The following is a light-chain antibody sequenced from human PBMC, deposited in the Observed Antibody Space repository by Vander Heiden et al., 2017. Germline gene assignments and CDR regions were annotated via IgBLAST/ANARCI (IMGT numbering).Light chain of an antibody. Sequence: DIVMTQLPLSLPVTPAVPASTCWRSSQSLHQSNRYNYLDWYLQMPGQSPQLLIYLSSSLQCGVPARFSGSGSGTDFTLTISRLQAEDFAIYYCMQALRTPIAFGQGTKLEIK. J-gene: IGKJ2*01. CDR3: MQALRTPIA. CDR2: LSS. CDR1: QSLHQSNRYNY. V-gene: IGKV2-28*01.